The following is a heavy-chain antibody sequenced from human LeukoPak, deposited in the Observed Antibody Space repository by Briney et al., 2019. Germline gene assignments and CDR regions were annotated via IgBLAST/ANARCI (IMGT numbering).Heavy chain of an antibody. Sequence: PGGSLRLSCAASGSTFSSYAMHWVRQAPGKGLEWVAVKSYDGSNKYYADSVKGRFTISRDNSKNTLYLQMNSLRAEDTALYYCARDGGEQLVGPFDYWGQGTLVTVSS. V-gene: IGHV3-30-3*01. CDR1: GSTFSSYA. D-gene: IGHD6-6*01. J-gene: IGHJ4*02. CDR3: ARDGGEQLVGPFDY. CDR2: KSYDGSNK.